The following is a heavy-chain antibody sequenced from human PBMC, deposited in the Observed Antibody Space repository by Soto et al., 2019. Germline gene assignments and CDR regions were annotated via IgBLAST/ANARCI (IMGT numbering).Heavy chain of an antibody. CDR1: ANSFSTHG. J-gene: IGHJ6*02. V-gene: IGHV1-69*13. CDR3: AREGEETFGVMLINYYAMDV. D-gene: IGHD3-3*01. Sequence: SVRVSCRAYANSFSTHGLSWERQAPGQGLECMGGIIPIFDSTTYAEQVVDRVTSTVDESTNTAYMERSSLRCEDTAIYYCAREGEETFGVMLINYYAMDVWGQGTAVTVS. CDR2: IIPIFDST.